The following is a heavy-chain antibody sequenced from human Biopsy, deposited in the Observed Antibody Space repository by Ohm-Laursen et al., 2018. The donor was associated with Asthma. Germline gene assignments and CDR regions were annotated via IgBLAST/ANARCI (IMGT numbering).Heavy chain of an antibody. J-gene: IGHJ4*02. V-gene: IGHV3-9*01. CDR2: VSWNSGSI. D-gene: IGHD6-13*01. Sequence: SLRLSCSASGFAVSRDYMFWVRQAPGKGLEWVSGVSWNSGSIDYADSVKGRFTISRDNAKNSLYLQMNSLRGADTALYYCVKDIRLQLWGFDSWGQGTLATVSS. CDR3: VKDIRLQLWGFDS. CDR1: GFAVSRDY.